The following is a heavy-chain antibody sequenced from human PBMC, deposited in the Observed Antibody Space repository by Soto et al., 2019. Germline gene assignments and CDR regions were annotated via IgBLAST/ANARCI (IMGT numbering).Heavy chain of an antibody. D-gene: IGHD3-9*01. V-gene: IGHV3-30-3*01. CDR3: ARGGLYDILTGYYNSVGFDY. Sequence: GGSLRLSCAASGCTFSSYAMHWVRQTPGKGLEWVARISYDGSSKNYADSVKGRFTISRDNAKNTLFLQMNSLRVDDMAVYYCARGGLYDILTGYYNSVGFDYWGQGALVTVSS. CDR2: ISYDGSSK. CDR1: GCTFSSYA. J-gene: IGHJ4*02.